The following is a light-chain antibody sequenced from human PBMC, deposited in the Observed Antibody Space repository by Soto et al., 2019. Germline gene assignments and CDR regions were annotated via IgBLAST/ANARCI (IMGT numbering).Light chain of an antibody. Sequence: EIVLTQSPGTLSLPPGERATLSCRASQSVSNNYLAWYQQKPGQAPRLLIYGASNRATGIPDRFSGSGSGTDLTLTISRLEPEDFAVYYCQQYGSSGTFGQGTKVDIK. J-gene: IGKJ1*01. CDR2: GAS. V-gene: IGKV3-20*01. CDR1: QSVSNNY. CDR3: QQYGSSGT.